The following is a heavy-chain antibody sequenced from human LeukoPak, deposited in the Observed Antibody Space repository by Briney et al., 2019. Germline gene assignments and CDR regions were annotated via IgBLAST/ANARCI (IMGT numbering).Heavy chain of an antibody. CDR3: ARGPTIYLRSPFDY. CDR2: IYHSGST. D-gene: IGHD3-3*01. CDR1: GYSISGGNY. Sequence: SETLSLTCSVSGYSISGGNYWGWIRQPPGKGLEWIGSIYHSGSTYYNPSFTSRVTISLDTSKNQFSLKLNTVTAADTAVYFCARGPTIYLRSPFDYWGQGTTVTVSS. J-gene: IGHJ4*02. V-gene: IGHV4-38-2*02.